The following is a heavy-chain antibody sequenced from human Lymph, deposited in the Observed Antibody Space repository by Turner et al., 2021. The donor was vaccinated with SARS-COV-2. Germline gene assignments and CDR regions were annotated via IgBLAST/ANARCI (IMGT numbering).Heavy chain of an antibody. D-gene: IGHD2-15*01. CDR1: GYTLTELS. J-gene: IGHJ6*02. CDR3: ATVLCTGSSCYYYGMDV. CDR2: FDPEDGEI. V-gene: IGHV1-24*01. Sequence: QVQLVQSGAAVKKPGASVKVSCKVSGYTLTELSMHWVRQAPGKGLEWMGGFDPEDGEIIYAPKFQGRVTMTEDTSTDTAYMELSSLRSEDTAVYYCATVLCTGSSCYYYGMDVWGQGTTVAVSS.